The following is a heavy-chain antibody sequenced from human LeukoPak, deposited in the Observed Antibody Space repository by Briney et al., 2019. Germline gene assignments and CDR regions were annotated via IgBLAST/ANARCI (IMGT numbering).Heavy chain of an antibody. CDR2: IYTSGST. CDR1: GGSISSYY. D-gene: IGHD2-15*01. J-gene: IGHJ5*02. CDR3: ARDLIHCSGGSCYFNWFDP. V-gene: IGHV4-4*07. Sequence: SETLSLTCTVSGGSISSYYWSWIRQPAGKGLEWIGRIYTSGSTNYNPSLKSRVTMSVDTSKNQFSLKLSSVTAADTAVYYCARDLIHCSGGSCYFNWFDPWGQGTLVTVSS.